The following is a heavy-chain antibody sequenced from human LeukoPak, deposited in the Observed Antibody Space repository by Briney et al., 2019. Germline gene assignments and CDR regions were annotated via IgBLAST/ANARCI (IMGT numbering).Heavy chain of an antibody. V-gene: IGHV3-7*01. J-gene: IGHJ6*03. CDR1: GFTFSSYW. Sequence: PGGSLRLSCAASGFTFSSYWMSWVRQAPGKGLEWVANIKQDGSEKYYVDSVKGRFTISRDNAKNSLYLQMNSLRAEDTAVYYCARDVGSYYYDTSGFDYYYYYYMDVWGKGTTVTISS. CDR3: ARDVGSYYYDTSGFDYYYYYYMDV. CDR2: IKQDGSEK. D-gene: IGHD3-22*01.